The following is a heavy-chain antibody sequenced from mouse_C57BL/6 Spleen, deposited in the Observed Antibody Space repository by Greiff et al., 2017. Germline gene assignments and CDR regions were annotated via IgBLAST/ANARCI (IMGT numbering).Heavy chain of an antibody. CDR3: AGDYDYDVDWYFDV. CDR2: IYPRSGNT. D-gene: IGHD2-4*01. V-gene: IGHV1-81*01. J-gene: IGHJ1*03. CDR1: GYTFTSYG. Sequence: VQLQQSGAELARPGASVKLSCKASGYTFTSYGISWVKQRTGQGLEWIGEIYPRSGNTYYNEKFKGKATLTADKSSSTAYMELRSLTSEDSAVYFWAGDYDYDVDWYFDVWGTGTTVTVSS.